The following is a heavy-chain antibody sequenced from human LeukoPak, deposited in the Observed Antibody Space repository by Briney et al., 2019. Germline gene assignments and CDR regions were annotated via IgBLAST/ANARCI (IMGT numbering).Heavy chain of an antibody. CDR1: GGSISSYY. D-gene: IGHD3-22*01. Sequence: PSETLSLTCTVSGGSISSYYWSWIRQPPGKGLEWIGYIHYSGSTHYNPSLKSRVTISVDTSKNQVSLKLRSVTAADTAVYYCARVTGYMIEDYFDYWGQGTLVTVSS. V-gene: IGHV4-59*01. CDR3: ARVTGYMIEDYFDY. CDR2: IHYSGST. J-gene: IGHJ4*02.